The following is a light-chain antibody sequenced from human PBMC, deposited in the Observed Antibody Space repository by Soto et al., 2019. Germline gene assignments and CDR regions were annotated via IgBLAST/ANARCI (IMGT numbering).Light chain of an antibody. CDR2: DAS. Sequence: EIQMTQSPSTLSASGGDTGTVTCRASQSVSGWLAWYQQKPGEAPKLLIYDASALPRGVPSRFSGSGSGTKFTLTIASLQPDDFATYYCQQYETFSGTFGPGTKVDIK. V-gene: IGKV1-5*01. J-gene: IGKJ1*01. CDR1: QSVSGW. CDR3: QQYETFSGT.